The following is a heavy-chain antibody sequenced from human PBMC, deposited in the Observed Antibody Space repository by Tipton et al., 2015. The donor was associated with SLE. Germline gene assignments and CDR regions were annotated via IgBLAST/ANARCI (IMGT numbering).Heavy chain of an antibody. CDR1: GYTFTSYG. D-gene: IGHD2-15*01. CDR3: AREGKDIVVVVAATNFDY. V-gene: IGHV1-18*01. J-gene: IGHJ4*02. Sequence: QSGPEVKKPGASVKVSCKASGYTFTSYGISWVRQAPGQGLEWMGWISAYNGNTNYAQKLQGRVTMTTDTSTSTAYMELRSLRSDDTAVYYCAREGKDIVVVVAATNFDYWGQGTLVTVSS. CDR2: ISAYNGNT.